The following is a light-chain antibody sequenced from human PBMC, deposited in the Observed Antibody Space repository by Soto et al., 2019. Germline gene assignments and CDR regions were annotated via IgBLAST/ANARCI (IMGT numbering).Light chain of an antibody. V-gene: IGKV1-5*03. J-gene: IGKJ5*01. CDR3: QQYNSALT. CDR2: KAS. Sequence: DIQMTQSPSTLSASVGDRVTITCRASQNINSWLAWYQQKPGKAPKILIYKASNLERGVPSRFSGSGAGTEFTLTITSLQPDDFATYYCQQYNSALTFGQGTRLEIK. CDR1: QNINSW.